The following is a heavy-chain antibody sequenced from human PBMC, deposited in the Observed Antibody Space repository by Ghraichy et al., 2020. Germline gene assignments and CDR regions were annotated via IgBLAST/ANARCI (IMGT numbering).Heavy chain of an antibody. CDR2: IYSGGST. CDR3: ATGGGYYYGSGSYYRLDY. J-gene: IGHJ4*02. D-gene: IGHD3-10*01. CDR1: GFTVSSNY. Sequence: GGSLRLSCAASGFTVSSNYMSWVRQAPGKGLEWVSVIYSGGSTYYADSVKGRFTISRDNSKNTLYLQTNSLRAEDTAVYYCATGGGYYYGSGSYYRLDYWGQGTLVTVSS. V-gene: IGHV3-66*01.